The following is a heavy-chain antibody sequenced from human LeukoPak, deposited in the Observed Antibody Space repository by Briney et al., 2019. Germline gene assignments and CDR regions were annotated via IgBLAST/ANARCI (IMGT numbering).Heavy chain of an antibody. Sequence: GGSLRLSCAASGFTFSSYSVNWVRQAPGKGLEWVSSISSSSSYIYYADSVKGRFTISRDNAKNSLYLQMNSLRAEDTAVYYCARMVRGPESYYFDYWGQGTLVTVSS. V-gene: IGHV3-21*01. CDR2: ISSSSSYI. J-gene: IGHJ4*02. CDR1: GFTFSSYS. D-gene: IGHD3-10*01. CDR3: ARMVRGPESYYFDY.